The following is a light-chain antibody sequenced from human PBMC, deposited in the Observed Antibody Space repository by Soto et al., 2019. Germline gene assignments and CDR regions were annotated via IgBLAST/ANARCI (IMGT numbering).Light chain of an antibody. J-gene: IGKJ5*01. CDR2: DIS. CDR1: QTVSRN. V-gene: IGKV3-15*01. Sequence: EVVITQSPATLSVSPEARPTLSGRSSQTVSRNLAWYQQRPGQAPRLLIYDISNRATGVPARFSGSGSETEFTLTIRSLKSEDFAVYFCQPYNNWPSFGQGTRLEIK. CDR3: QPYNNWPS.